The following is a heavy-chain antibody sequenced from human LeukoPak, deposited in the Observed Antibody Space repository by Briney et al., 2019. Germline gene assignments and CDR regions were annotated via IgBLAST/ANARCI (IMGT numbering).Heavy chain of an antibody. D-gene: IGHD3-10*01. CDR2: IYTSGST. CDR3: ASPSSAPGPPIDY. Sequence: SQTLSLTCTVSGGSISSGSYYWSWIRQPAGKGLEWIGRIYTSGSTNYNPSLKSRVTISVDTSKNQFSLKLSSVTAADTAVYYCASPSSAPGPPIDYWGQGTLVTVSS. CDR1: GGSISSGSYY. J-gene: IGHJ4*02. V-gene: IGHV4-61*02.